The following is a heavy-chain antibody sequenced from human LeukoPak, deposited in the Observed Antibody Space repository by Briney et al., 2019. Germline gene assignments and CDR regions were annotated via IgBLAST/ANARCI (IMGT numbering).Heavy chain of an antibody. CDR1: GGTFSSYA. D-gene: IGHD3-22*01. V-gene: IGHV1-69*04. Sequence: ASVKVSCKASGGTFSSYAISWVRQAPGQGLEWMGRIIPILGIANYAQKFQGRVTITADKSTSTAYMELSSLRSEDTAVYYCAKPVSYYDSSGYPFDYWGQGTLVTVSS. CDR2: IIPILGIA. CDR3: AKPVSYYDSSGYPFDY. J-gene: IGHJ4*02.